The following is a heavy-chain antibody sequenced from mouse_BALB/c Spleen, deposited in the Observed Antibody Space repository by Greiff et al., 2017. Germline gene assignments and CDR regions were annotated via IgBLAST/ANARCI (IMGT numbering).Heavy chain of an antibody. D-gene: IGHD1-1*01. V-gene: IGHV3-2*02. CDR2: ISYSGST. Sequence: ESGPGLVKPSQSLSLTCTVTGYSITSDYAWNWIRQFPGNKLEWMGYISYSGSTSYNPSLKSRISITRDTSKNQFFLQLNSVTTEDTATYYCARGPYYYGSSGAWFAYWGQGTLVTVSA. J-gene: IGHJ3*01. CDR1: GYSITSDYA. CDR3: ARGPYYYGSSGAWFAY.